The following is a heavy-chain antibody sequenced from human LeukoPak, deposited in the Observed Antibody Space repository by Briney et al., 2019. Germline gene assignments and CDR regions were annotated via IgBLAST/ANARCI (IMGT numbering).Heavy chain of an antibody. CDR1: GGSFSGYY. V-gene: IGHV4-34*01. Sequence: PSETLSLTCAVYGGSFSGYYWSWIRQPPGKGLEWIGEINHSGSTNYNPSLKSRVTISVDTSKNQFSLKLSSVTAADTAVYCCARAGDAVAVFDYWGQGTLVTVSS. J-gene: IGHJ4*02. D-gene: IGHD6-19*01. CDR3: ARAGDAVAVFDY. CDR2: INHSGST.